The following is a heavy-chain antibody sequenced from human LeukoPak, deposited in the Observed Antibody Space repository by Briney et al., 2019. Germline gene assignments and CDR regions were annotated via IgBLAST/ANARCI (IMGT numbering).Heavy chain of an antibody. CDR1: GYTLTELS. J-gene: IGHJ4*02. V-gene: IGHV1-24*01. CDR2: FDPEDGET. Sequence: ASVKVSCKVSGYTLTELSMHWVRQAPGKGLEWMGGFDPEDGETIYAQKFQGRVTMTEDTSTDTAYMELSSLRSEDTAVYYCATAIVGATSTNFDYWGQGTLVTVSS. CDR3: ATAIVGATSTNFDY. D-gene: IGHD1-26*01.